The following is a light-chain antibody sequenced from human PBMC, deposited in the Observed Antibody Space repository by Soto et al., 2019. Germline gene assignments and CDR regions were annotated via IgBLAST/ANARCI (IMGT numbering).Light chain of an antibody. J-gene: IGKJ4*01. CDR2: DTS. CDR3: QQYNDWPPLT. Sequence: EILMTQSPATLSVSPGERATLSCRASQSVSSKLAWYQQKPGQAPRLLIYDTSTRATGILARFSGSGSGTEFTLTISSLQSEDFAVYYCQQYNDWPPLTFGGGTKVEIK. CDR1: QSVSSK. V-gene: IGKV3-15*01.